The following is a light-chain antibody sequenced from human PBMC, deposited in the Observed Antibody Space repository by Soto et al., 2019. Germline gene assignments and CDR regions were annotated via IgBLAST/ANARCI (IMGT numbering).Light chain of an antibody. V-gene: IGKV1D-12*01. J-gene: IGKJ5*01. Sequence: DTHMTQPKSSLSASVGDRVTITCRASQGISGWLAWYQQKPGEAPKLLIYAASNLQSGVPSRFSGSGSGTDFTLTINSLQPEDFATYYCQQAKSCPLTFCHVTRLEVK. CDR1: QGISGW. CDR3: QQAKSCPLT. CDR2: AAS.